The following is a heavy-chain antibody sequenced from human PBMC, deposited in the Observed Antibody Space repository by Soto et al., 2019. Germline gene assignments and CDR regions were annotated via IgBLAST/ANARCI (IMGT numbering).Heavy chain of an antibody. V-gene: IGHV4-31*03. D-gene: IGHD3-10*01. CDR3: ARDVLLWFGELSTQAFDI. Sequence: PSETLSLTCTVSGGSISSGGYYWSWIRQQPGKGLEWIGYIYYSGSTYYNPSLKSRVTISVDTSKNQFSLKLSSVTAADTAVYYCARDVLLWFGELSTQAFDIWGQGTMVTVSS. CDR1: GGSISSGGYY. CDR2: IYYSGST. J-gene: IGHJ3*02.